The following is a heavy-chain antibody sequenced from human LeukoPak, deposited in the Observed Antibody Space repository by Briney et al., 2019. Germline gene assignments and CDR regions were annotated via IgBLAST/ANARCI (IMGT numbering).Heavy chain of an antibody. Sequence: ARGSLRLSCSASGFTFNNYALTWVRQTPGKGLECVSAISGDGVSPYYADSVRGRFTISRDNSKNTLYLQMNSLRVEDTAVYFCARDPGAFPYFFDSWGQGTLVTVSS. D-gene: IGHD4/OR15-4a*01. V-gene: IGHV3-23*01. J-gene: IGHJ4*02. CDR3: ARDPGAFPYFFDS. CDR1: GFTFNNYA. CDR2: ISGDGVSP.